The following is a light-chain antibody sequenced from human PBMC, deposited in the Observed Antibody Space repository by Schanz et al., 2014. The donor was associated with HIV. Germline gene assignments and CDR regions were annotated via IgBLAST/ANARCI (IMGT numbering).Light chain of an antibody. CDR3: AAWDDSLNGWV. Sequence: QSVLTQPPSASGTPGQSVTISCSGGSSNIGSNDVNWYQQLPGTAPKLLIYGNNQRPSGVPDRFSGSKSGTSASLAISGLQSEDEVDYYCAAWDDSLNGWVFGGGTKLTVL. J-gene: IGLJ3*02. CDR2: GNN. CDR1: SSNIGSND. V-gene: IGLV1-44*01.